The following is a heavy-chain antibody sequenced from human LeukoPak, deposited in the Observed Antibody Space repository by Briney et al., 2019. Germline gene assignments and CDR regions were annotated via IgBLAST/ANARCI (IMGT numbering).Heavy chain of an antibody. CDR2: ISYDGSNI. CDR1: GFTFSSYV. J-gene: IGHJ4*02. D-gene: IGHD3-3*01. CDR3: AGDFPGLAISGHFDS. V-gene: IGHV3-30*01. Sequence: GGSLRLSCAASGFTFSSYVMHWVRQAPGKGLEWVAVISYDGSNINYADSVKGRFTISRDNSMNTLYLQMNSLRPEDTAVYYCAGDFPGLAISGHFDSWGRGTLVTVSS.